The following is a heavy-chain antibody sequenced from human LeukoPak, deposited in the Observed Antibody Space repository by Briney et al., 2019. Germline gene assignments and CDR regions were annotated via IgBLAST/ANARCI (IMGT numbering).Heavy chain of an antibody. V-gene: IGHV3-23*01. CDR3: ARDGVEFYNWFDP. Sequence: GGSLRLSCAASGFTFSSYAMSWVRQAPGKGLEWVSAISGSGGSTYYADPVKGRFTISRDNAKNTLYLQMNSLRAEDTAVYYCARDGVEFYNWFDPWGQGTLVTVSS. D-gene: IGHD2-21*01. CDR1: GFTFSSYA. J-gene: IGHJ5*02. CDR2: ISGSGGST.